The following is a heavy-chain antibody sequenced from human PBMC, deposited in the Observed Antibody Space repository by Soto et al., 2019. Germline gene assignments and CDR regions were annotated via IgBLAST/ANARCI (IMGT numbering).Heavy chain of an antibody. CDR1: GGSFSGYY. D-gene: IGHD6-6*01. J-gene: IGHJ4*02. CDR3: ARNRSPPSLYYFDY. Sequence: QVQLQQWGAGLLKPSETLSLTCAVYGGSFSGYYWSWIRQPPGKGLEWIGEINHSGSTNYNPSLQSRVTISVDTSKNQFSLKLSSVTAADTAVYYCARNRSPPSLYYFDYWGQGTLVTVSS. V-gene: IGHV4-34*01. CDR2: INHSGST.